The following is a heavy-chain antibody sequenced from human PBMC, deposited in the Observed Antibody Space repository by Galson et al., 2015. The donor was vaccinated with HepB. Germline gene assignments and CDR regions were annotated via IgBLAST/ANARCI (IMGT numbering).Heavy chain of an antibody. J-gene: IGHJ4*02. CDR1: GFTFSSYS. Sequence: SLRLSCAASGFTFSSYSMNWVRQAPGKGLEWVSYISSSSSTIYYADSVKGRFTISRDNAKNSLYLQMNSLRDEDTAVYYCTTDVEVDTTMGAVISGGFDHWGQGTLVTVSS. CDR2: ISSSSSTI. V-gene: IGHV3-48*02. D-gene: IGHD5-18*01. CDR3: TTDVEVDTTMGAVISGGFDH.